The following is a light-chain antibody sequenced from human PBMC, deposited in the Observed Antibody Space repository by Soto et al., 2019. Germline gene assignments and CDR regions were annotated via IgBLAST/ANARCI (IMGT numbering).Light chain of an antibody. CDR1: QSSNIY. Sequence: DIQMTQSPSSLSASVGDRVTITCRRSQSSNIYLNWYQQKVGEPPRLLIFGASNLQSGVPSRFSGSGVGTHFTLTISSLQAEDFATYYCQQGYTKSPLTFAGGTKVDIK. J-gene: IGKJ4*01. CDR2: GAS. V-gene: IGKV1-39*01. CDR3: QQGYTKSPLT.